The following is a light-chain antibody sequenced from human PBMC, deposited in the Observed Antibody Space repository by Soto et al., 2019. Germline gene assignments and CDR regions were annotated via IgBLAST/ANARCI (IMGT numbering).Light chain of an antibody. CDR2: GTS. CDR3: QKRSNWPRK. V-gene: IGKV3D-20*02. CDR1: QSVSSTY. J-gene: IGKJ1*01. Sequence: IVLAQSPATLSLSPGERATLSCMASQSVSSTYLGWYQQQPGQPPRLLMSGTSNRATGTPDRFSGSGSGTDFTLTISSLEPEDFAVYYCQKRSNWPRKCGQGNKGAIK.